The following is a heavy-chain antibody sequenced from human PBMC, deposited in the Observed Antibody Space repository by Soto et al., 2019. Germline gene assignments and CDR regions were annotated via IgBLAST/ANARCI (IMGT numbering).Heavy chain of an antibody. CDR2: IREDGSSI. CDR1: GFTFSSYW. J-gene: IGHJ3*02. Sequence: GGSLRLSCAASGFTFSSYWMNWVHQAPGKGLEWVANIREDGSSIGYADSVKGRFTISRDNAKNSLYLQMNSPRAEDTALYYCAKDIGVVVAAKAFDIWGQGTMVTVSS. V-gene: IGHV3-7*05. D-gene: IGHD2-15*01. CDR3: AKDIGVVVAAKAFDI.